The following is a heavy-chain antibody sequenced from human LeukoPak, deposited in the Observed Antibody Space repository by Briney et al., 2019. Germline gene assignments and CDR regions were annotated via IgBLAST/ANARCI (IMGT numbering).Heavy chain of an antibody. CDR1: GGTFSSYA. Sequence: ASVKVSCKASGGTFSSYAISWVRQAPGQGLEWMGGIIPIFGTANYAQKFQGRVTITADESTSTAYMELSSLRSEDTAVYYCAKGPYSSSWYWFDPWGQGTLVTVSS. J-gene: IGHJ5*02. D-gene: IGHD6-13*01. CDR2: IIPIFGTA. CDR3: AKGPYSSSWYWFDP. V-gene: IGHV1-69*13.